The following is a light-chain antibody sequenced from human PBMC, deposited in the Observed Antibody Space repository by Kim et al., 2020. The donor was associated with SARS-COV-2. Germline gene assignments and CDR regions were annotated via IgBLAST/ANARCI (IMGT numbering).Light chain of an antibody. CDR2: ANA. V-gene: IGLV1-40*01. CDR1: TTNSGSGYD. J-gene: IGLJ3*02. CDR3: QSYDSSLGGWV. Sequence: QGLTISGAGTTTNSGSGYDEHWYQQLPGTAPTLLIYANANRPSGVPDRFPGSKSGTAASLSMTGLQPEDEADYYCQSYDSSLGGWVFGGGTQLTVL.